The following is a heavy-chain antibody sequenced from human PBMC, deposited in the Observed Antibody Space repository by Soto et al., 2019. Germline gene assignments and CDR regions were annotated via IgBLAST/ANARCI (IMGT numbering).Heavy chain of an antibody. V-gene: IGHV4-4*07. CDR1: GGSISSYY. J-gene: IGHJ6*02. D-gene: IGHD3-10*01. CDR3: ARDGSDSYGLDV. CDR2: IYNGGNT. Sequence: SETLSLTCTVSGGSISSYYWSWIRQSAGKGLEWIGRIYNGGNTQYDPSLKSRVTMSADTSKNQFSLRLNSVTAADTAVYYCARDGSDSYGLDVWGQGTTVTVSS.